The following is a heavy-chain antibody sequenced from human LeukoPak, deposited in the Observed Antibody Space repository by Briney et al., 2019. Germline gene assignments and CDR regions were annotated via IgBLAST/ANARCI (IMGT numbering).Heavy chain of an antibody. V-gene: IGHV4-61*01. CDR1: GGSISSGSYY. CDR2: IYYTGST. CDR3: ARAVLATKSEHWFDS. J-gene: IGHJ5*01. Sequence: SETLSLTCTVSGGSISSGSYYWSWIRQPPGKGLEWIGYIYYTGSTNYNSSLKSRVTISVDTSKNQFSLNLSSVTAADTAMYYCARAVLATKSEHWFDSWGQGTLVTVSS. D-gene: IGHD2-8*01.